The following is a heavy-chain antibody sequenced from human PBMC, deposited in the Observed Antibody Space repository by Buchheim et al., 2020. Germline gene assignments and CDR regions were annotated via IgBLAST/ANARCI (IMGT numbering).Heavy chain of an antibody. CDR3: ARDRGPYYYDSSGYYFGYFQH. D-gene: IGHD3-22*01. J-gene: IGHJ1*01. CDR2: IIPIFGTA. CDR1: GGTFSSYA. V-gene: IGHV1-69*01. Sequence: QVQLVQSGAEVKKPGSSVKVSCKASGGTFSSYAISWVRQAPGQGLEWMGGIIPIFGTANYAQKFQGSVTITADESTSTAYMELSSLRSEDTAVYYCARDRGPYYYDSSGYYFGYFQHWGQGTL.